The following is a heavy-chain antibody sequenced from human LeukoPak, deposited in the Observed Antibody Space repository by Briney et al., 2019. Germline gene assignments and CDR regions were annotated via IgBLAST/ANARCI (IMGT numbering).Heavy chain of an antibody. CDR2: ISGSGGST. CDR3: AKGCRDGYNLDAFDI. D-gene: IGHD5-24*01. J-gene: IGHJ3*02. V-gene: IGHV3-23*01. Sequence: GGPLSLSCAASGFTFSRYAMSWVRQAPGKGLEWVSTISGSGGSTYFADSVKVRFTISRDNYRNTLYLQMNSLRAEDTAVYYCAKGCRDGYNLDAFDIWGQGTMVTVSS. CDR1: GFTFSRYA.